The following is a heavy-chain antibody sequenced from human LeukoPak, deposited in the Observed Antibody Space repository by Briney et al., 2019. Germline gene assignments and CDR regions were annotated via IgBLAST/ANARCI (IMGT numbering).Heavy chain of an antibody. CDR1: GFTFSSYA. D-gene: IGHD3-10*01. J-gene: IGHJ6*02. CDR3: ARDLITMVRGTSGMDV. Sequence: PGGSLRLSCAASGFTFSSYAMHWVRQAPGKGLEWVAVISYDGSNKYYADSVKGRFTISRDNSKNTLYLQMNSLRAGDTAVYYCARDLITMVRGTSGMDVWGQGTTVTVSS. CDR2: ISYDGSNK. V-gene: IGHV3-30*04.